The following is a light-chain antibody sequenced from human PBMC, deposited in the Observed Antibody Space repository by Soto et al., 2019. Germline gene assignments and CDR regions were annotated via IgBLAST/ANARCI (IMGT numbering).Light chain of an antibody. V-gene: IGKV3-15*01. CDR2: GAS. Sequence: EIVLTQSPGPLSFSPGERASLSCLASQSGSSNLAWYQQKPGQAPRLLMYGASTRATGIPARFSGSGSGTEFTLTISSLQSEDFAVYYCQQYNNWPPITFGQGTRLEIK. CDR3: QQYNNWPPIT. J-gene: IGKJ5*01. CDR1: QSGSSN.